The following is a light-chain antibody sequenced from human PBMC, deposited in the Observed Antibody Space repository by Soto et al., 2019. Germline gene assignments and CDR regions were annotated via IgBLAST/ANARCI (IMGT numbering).Light chain of an antibody. Sequence: EIVITQSPATLSVSPGESATLSCRASQSINNKLAWYQQKPGQAPRLLIYGASTRATGIPARFSGSGSGTEFTLTISSLQSEDFAVYYCQQYNNWPRTFGQGTRLEIK. V-gene: IGKV3-15*01. J-gene: IGKJ5*01. CDR2: GAS. CDR3: QQYNNWPRT. CDR1: QSINNK.